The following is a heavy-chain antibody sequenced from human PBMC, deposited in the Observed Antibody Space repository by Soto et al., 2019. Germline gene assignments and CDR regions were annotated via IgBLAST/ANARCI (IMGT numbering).Heavy chain of an antibody. J-gene: IGHJ5*02. CDR3: ARSSHNYDFWSGYYNWFDP. CDR1: GFSLSTNGVG. Sequence: SGPTLVNPTQTLTLSCTFSGFSLSTNGVGVGWIRQPPGKALEWLALIYWNDDKRYSPSLKSRLTITKDTSKNQVVLTMTNMDPVDTATYYCARSSHNYDFWSGYYNWFDPWGQGTLVTVS. CDR2: IYWNDDK. V-gene: IGHV2-5*01. D-gene: IGHD3-3*01.